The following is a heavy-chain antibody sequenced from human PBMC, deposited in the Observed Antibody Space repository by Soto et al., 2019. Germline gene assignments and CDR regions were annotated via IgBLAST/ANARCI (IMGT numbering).Heavy chain of an antibody. V-gene: IGHV3-73*01. CDR1: GFTFSGSA. CDR3: TTTPPYSYDFQGPDI. J-gene: IGHJ3*02. CDR2: IRSKANSYAT. Sequence: GESLKISCAASGFTFSGSAMHWVRQASGKGLEWVGRIRSKANSYATAYAASVKGRFTISRDDSKNTAYLQMNSLKTEDTAVYYCTTTPPYSYDFQGPDIWGQGTMVTVSS. D-gene: IGHD5-18*01.